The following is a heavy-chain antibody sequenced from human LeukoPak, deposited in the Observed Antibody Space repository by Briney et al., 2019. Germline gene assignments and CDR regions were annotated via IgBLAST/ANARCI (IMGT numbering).Heavy chain of an antibody. Sequence: GGSLRLSCAASGFTFSSYSMNWVRQAPGKGLEWVSSISSSSSYIYYADSVKGRFTISRDNAKNSLYLQMNSLRAEDTAVYYCARDRYYGSGSYYRPYYMDVWGKGTTVTISS. CDR2: ISSSSSYI. D-gene: IGHD3-10*01. V-gene: IGHV3-21*01. CDR1: GFTFSSYS. J-gene: IGHJ6*03. CDR3: ARDRYYGSGSYYRPYYMDV.